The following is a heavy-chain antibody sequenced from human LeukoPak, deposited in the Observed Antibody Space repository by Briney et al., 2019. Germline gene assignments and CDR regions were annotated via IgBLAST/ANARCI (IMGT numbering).Heavy chain of an antibody. D-gene: IGHD3-22*01. Sequence: SVKVSCKASGGTFSSYAISWVRQAPGQGLEWMGGIIPIFGTANYAQKFQGRVTITADESTSTAYMELSSLRSEDTSVYYCARPLSSGYYFLGAFDIWGQGTMVTVSS. V-gene: IGHV1-69*13. CDR3: ARPLSSGYYFLGAFDI. CDR1: GGTFSSYA. CDR2: IIPIFGTA. J-gene: IGHJ3*02.